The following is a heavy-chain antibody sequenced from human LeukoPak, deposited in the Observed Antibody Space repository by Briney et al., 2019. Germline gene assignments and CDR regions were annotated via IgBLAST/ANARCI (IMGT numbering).Heavy chain of an antibody. V-gene: IGHV4-38-2*02. CDR3: ARGGYYGSGNDFRFDP. CDR2: IYHSGST. J-gene: IGHJ5*02. D-gene: IGHD3-10*01. Sequence: SETLSLTCTVSGYSISSGYYWGWIRQPPGKGLEWIGSIYHSGSTYYNPSLKSRVTISVDTSKNQFSLKLSSVTAADTAVYYCARGGYYGSGNDFRFDPWGQGTLVTVSS. CDR1: GYSISSGYY.